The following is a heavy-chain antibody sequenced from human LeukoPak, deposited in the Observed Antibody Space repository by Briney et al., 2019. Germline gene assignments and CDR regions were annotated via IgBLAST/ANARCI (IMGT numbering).Heavy chain of an antibody. CDR1: GFTFSDYY. V-gene: IGHV3-11*01. D-gene: IGHD2-8*01. J-gene: IGHJ4*02. CDR3: AKGHMYGMI. CDR2: ISGSGTTM. Sequence: GGSLRLSCAASGFTFSDYYMSWIRQTPGKGPEWVSYISGSGTTMEYAKSVKGRFTISRDNAKDSLYLQMNSLEAEDTAVYYCAKGHMYGMIWGQGTLVSVSS.